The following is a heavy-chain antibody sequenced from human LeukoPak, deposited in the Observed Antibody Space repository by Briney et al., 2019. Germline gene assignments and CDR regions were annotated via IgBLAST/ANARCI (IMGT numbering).Heavy chain of an antibody. CDR1: GGSISSSSYY. V-gene: IGHV4-39*07. D-gene: IGHD1-26*01. CDR3: ASRSAKEWWELPGAAYYFDY. J-gene: IGHJ4*02. Sequence: SETLSLTCTVSGGSISSSSYYWGWIRQPPGKGLEWIGSIYYSGSTYYNPSLKSRVTISVDTSKNQFSLKLSSVTAADTAVYYCASRSAKEWWELPGAAYYFDYWGQGTLVTVSS. CDR2: IYYSGST.